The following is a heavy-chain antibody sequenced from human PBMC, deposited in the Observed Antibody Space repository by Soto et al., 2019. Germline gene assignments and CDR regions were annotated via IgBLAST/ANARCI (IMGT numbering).Heavy chain of an antibody. Sequence: ETLSLTCTVSGGSISSYYWSWIRQSPGKGLEWIGYIYYSGSTNYNPSLKSRVTISVDTSKNQFSLKLSSVTAADTAVYYCARDLYDSSGWHFDYWGQGALVTVSS. CDR1: GGSISSYY. CDR2: IYYSGST. V-gene: IGHV4-59*01. CDR3: ARDLYDSSGWHFDY. D-gene: IGHD3-22*01. J-gene: IGHJ4*02.